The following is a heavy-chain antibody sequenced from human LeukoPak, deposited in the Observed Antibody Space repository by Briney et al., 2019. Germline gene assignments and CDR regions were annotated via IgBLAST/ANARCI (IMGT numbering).Heavy chain of an antibody. D-gene: IGHD3-22*01. J-gene: IGHJ4*02. CDR3: AKDHVGIAMIVMVLDS. CDR1: GFDFNDFA. V-gene: IGHV3-23*01. Sequence: PGGSLRLSCAASGFDFNDFAMTWVRQAPGKGLERVSSMSGSGDTTEYAASVKGGFTTSRDNAKKTLYLEMNSLRVEDTAIYYCAKDHVGIAMIVMVLDSWGQGTLVTVSS. CDR2: MSGSGDTT.